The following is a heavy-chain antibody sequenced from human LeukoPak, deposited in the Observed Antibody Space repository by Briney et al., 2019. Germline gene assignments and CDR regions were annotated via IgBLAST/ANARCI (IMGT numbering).Heavy chain of an antibody. V-gene: IGHV3-23*01. Sequence: GGSLRLSCVASGFTFSTYGMSWVRQAPGKGLEWVSTIGGSGGNTYYADSVKGRFTISRDNSKDTLSLQMNSLRAEDTAMYFCARDGSAWGYWGQGTLVTVSS. CDR2: IGGSGGNT. J-gene: IGHJ4*02. D-gene: IGHD6-19*01. CDR1: GFTFSTYG. CDR3: ARDGSAWGY.